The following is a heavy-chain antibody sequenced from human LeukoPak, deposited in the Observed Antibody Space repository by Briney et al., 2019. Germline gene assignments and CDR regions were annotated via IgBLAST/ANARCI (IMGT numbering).Heavy chain of an antibody. D-gene: IGHD2-15*01. V-gene: IGHV3-23*01. CDR3: AKVPIVVVVAATGTEAFDI. Sequence: GGSLRLSCAASGFTFSSYAMSWVRQAPGKGLEWVSSISNSGDTTHYADSVKGRFTISRDNAKNTLYLQMNSLRTGDTALYYCAKVPIVVVVAATGTEAFDIWGQGTMVTVSS. CDR1: GFTFSSYA. J-gene: IGHJ3*02. CDR2: ISNSGDTT.